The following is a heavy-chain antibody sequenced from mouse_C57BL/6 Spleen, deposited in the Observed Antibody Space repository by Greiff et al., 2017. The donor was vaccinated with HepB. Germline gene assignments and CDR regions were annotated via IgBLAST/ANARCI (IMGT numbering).Heavy chain of an antibody. J-gene: IGHJ4*01. CDR1: GYTFTSYW. CDR3: ARSESNFHYYAMDY. V-gene: IGHV1-64*01. D-gene: IGHD2-5*01. CDR2: IHPNSGST. Sequence: VQLQQPGAELVKPGASVKLSCKASGYTFTSYWMHWVKQRPGQGLEWIGMIHPNSGSTNYNEKFKSKATLTVDKSSSTAYMQLSSLTCEDSAVYYCARSESNFHYYAMDYWGQGTSVTVSS.